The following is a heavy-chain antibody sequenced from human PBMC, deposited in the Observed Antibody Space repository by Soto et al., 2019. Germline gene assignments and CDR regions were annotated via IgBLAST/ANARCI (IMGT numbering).Heavy chain of an antibody. CDR3: AKQITAAGSDY. V-gene: IGHV3-23*01. D-gene: IGHD6-13*01. Sequence: GGSLRLSCAASGFTFSSFAMNWVRQAPGKGLEWVSAITNSGGTTYYADSVMGRFTISRDNSKNTLYLQMNSLRAEDTAVYYCAKQITAAGSDYWGQGTLVTVSS. CDR2: ITNSGGTT. CDR1: GFTFSSFA. J-gene: IGHJ4*02.